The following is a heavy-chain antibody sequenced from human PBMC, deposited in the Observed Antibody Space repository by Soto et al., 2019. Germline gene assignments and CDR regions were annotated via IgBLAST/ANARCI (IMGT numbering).Heavy chain of an antibody. D-gene: IGHD3-10*01. Sequence: TCTVSGGSISSSSYYWGWIRQHPGKGLEWIGYIYYSGSTYYNPSLKSRVTISVDTSKNQFSLKLSSVTAADTAVYYCARAGGFNWFDPWGQGTLVTSPQ. V-gene: IGHV4-31*03. CDR2: IYYSGST. CDR1: GGSISSSSYY. CDR3: ARAGGFNWFDP. J-gene: IGHJ5*02.